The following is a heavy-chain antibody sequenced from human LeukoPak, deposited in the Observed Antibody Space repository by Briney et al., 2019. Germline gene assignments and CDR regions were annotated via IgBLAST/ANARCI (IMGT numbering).Heavy chain of an antibody. V-gene: IGHV3-23*01. CDR1: GFTFSSYA. Sequence: GGSLRLSCAASGFTFSSYAMSWVRQAPGKGLEWVSAISGSGGSTYYADSVKGRFTISRDNSKNTLYLQMNSLRAEDTAVHYCAKPRIGIAAAGESFFDYWGQGTLVTVSS. CDR3: AKPRIGIAAAGESFFDY. D-gene: IGHD6-13*01. CDR2: ISGSGGST. J-gene: IGHJ4*02.